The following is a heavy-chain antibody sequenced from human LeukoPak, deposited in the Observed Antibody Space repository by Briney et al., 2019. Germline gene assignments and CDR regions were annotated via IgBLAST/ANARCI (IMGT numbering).Heavy chain of an antibody. J-gene: IGHJ4*02. CDR3: ARGDIYYDSSGYSLGDY. CDR2: INPNSGGT. Sequence: GASVKVSCKASGYTFTGYYMHRVRQAPGQGLEWMGWINPNSGGTNYAQKFQGRVTMTRDTSISTAYMELSRLRSDDTAVYYCARGDIYYDSSGYSLGDYWGQGTLVTVSS. CDR1: GYTFTGYY. D-gene: IGHD3-22*01. V-gene: IGHV1-2*02.